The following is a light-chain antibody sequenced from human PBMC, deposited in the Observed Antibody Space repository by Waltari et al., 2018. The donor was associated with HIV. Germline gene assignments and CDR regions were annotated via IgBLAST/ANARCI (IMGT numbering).Light chain of an antibody. J-gene: IGLJ3*02. V-gene: IGLV1-40*01. CDR3: QSYDSSLSVSWV. CDR1: SSNIGAGYD. CDR2: GNS. Sequence: QSVLTQPPSVSGAPGQRVTISCPGSSSNIGAGYDVHWYQQLPGTAPKLLIYGNSNRPSGVPDRFSGSKSGTSASLAITGLQAEDEADYYCQSYDSSLSVSWVFGGGTKLTVL.